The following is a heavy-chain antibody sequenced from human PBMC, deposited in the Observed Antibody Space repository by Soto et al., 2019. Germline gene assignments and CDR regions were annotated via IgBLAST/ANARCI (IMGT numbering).Heavy chain of an antibody. CDR3: AKVSEGSMITFGGVIAS. CDR2: ISFDGNIK. J-gene: IGHJ5*01. Sequence: QVQLVESGGGVVQPGRSLRLSCAASGFTFSTYGRHWVRQAPGKGLEWVAVISFDGNIKYYADSVKGRFTISRDSSKTTLFLQMDSLRAEDTAVYFCAKVSEGSMITFGGVIASWGQGTLVTVSS. D-gene: IGHD3-16*01. V-gene: IGHV3-30*18. CDR1: GFTFSTYG.